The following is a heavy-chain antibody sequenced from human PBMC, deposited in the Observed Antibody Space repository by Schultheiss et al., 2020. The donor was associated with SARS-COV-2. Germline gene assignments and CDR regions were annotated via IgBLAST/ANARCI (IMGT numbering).Heavy chain of an antibody. CDR2: INHSGST. V-gene: IGHV4-34*01. D-gene: IGHD4-17*01. Sequence: SQTLSLTCAVYGGSFSGYYWSWIRQPPGKGLEWIGEINHSGSTNYNPSLKSRVTTSLDTSKNQFSLRLSSVTAADTAVYYCTSTVTTAWFDPWGQGTLVTVSS. J-gene: IGHJ5*02. CDR3: TSTVTTAWFDP. CDR1: GGSFSGYY.